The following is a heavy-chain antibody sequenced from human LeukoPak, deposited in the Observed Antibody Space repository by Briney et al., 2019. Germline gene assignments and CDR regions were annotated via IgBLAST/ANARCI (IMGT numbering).Heavy chain of an antibody. CDR3: ARDLGLFCSGGSCHPYS. V-gene: IGHV3-48*04. D-gene: IGHD2-15*01. CDR2: ISSSTSTI. J-gene: IGHJ4*02. CDR1: GFTFSNYD. Sequence: SGGSLRLSCAASGFTFSNYDMNWVRQAPGKGLEWVSYISSSTSTIYYADPVKGRFTISRDNVKNSLYLQMNNLRAEDTAVYYCARDLGLFCSGGSCHPYSWGQGTLVTVSS.